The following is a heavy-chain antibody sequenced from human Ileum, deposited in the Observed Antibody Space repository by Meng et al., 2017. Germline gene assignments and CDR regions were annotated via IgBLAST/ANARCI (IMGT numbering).Heavy chain of an antibody. V-gene: IGHV4-34*01. CDR1: EGSLGVYY. CDR2: IHPGGST. Sequence: QVPLRQWGAGLLKPSETLSLPCAVYEGSLGVYYLSWLRQPPRKGLEWVGEIHPGGSTSYNPSLQSRVTIAVDTSKNQFSVTLSSVSAADTAVYYCATGVDWAKSGNIWGQGTLVTVSS. J-gene: IGHJ4*02. CDR3: ATGVDWAKSGNI. D-gene: IGHD3-9*01.